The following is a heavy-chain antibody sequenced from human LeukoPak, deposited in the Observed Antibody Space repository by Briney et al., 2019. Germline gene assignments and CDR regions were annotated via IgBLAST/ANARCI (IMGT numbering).Heavy chain of an antibody. V-gene: IGHV4-59*08. CDR1: GGSISSYY. J-gene: IGHJ2*01. D-gene: IGHD3-9*01. CDR3: ARLRYYDILTGYHRSYWYFDL. CDR2: IYYSGST. Sequence: PSETLSLTCTVSGGSISSYYWSWIRQPPGKGLEWIGYIYYSGSTNHNPSLKSRVTISVDTSKNQFSLKLSSVTAADTAVYYCARLRYYDILTGYHRSYWYFDLWGRGTLVTVSS.